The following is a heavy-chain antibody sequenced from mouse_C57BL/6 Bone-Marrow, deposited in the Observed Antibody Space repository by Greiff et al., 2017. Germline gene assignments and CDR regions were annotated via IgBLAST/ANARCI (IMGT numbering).Heavy chain of an antibody. J-gene: IGHJ2*01. D-gene: IGHD1-1*01. Sequence: VKLQESGAELMKPGASVKLSCKATGYTFTGYWIEWVKQRPGHGLEWIGEILPGSGSTNYNEQFKGKATFTADTSSNTAYMQLSRLTTEDSAIYYSARLIYYYGSSLEDYWGQGTTLTVSS. CDR1: GYTFTGYW. CDR2: ILPGSGST. CDR3: ARLIYYYGSSLEDY. V-gene: IGHV1-9*01.